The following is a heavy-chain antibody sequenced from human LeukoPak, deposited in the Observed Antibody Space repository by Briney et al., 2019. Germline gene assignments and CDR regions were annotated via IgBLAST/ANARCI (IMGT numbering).Heavy chain of an antibody. Sequence: PGGSLRLSCAASGFTFSSYSMNWVRQAPGKGLEWVSSISSSSSYIYYADSVKGRFTISRDNAKNSLYLQMNSLRAEDTAVYYCARGGTYGDPTIYYSYGMDVWGQGTTVTVSS. CDR1: GFTFSSYS. V-gene: IGHV3-21*01. CDR3: ARGGTYGDPTIYYSYGMDV. D-gene: IGHD4-17*01. CDR2: ISSSSSYI. J-gene: IGHJ6*02.